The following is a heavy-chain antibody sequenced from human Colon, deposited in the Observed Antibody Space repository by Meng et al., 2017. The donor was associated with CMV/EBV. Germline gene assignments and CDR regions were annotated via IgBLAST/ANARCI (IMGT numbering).Heavy chain of an antibody. J-gene: IGHJ4*02. CDR1: GGSFSGYY. D-gene: IGHD2-2*01. CDR3: AAQTKGYCSGTGCPLDH. Sequence: SETLSLTCAVYGGSFSGYYWSWIRQSPGKGLEWIGYVFFSGSTNYNPSLKSRVAISVDTPKNQFSLRLTSVTAADTAVYYCAAQTKGYCSGTGCPLDHWGQGTLVTVSS. V-gene: IGHV4-59*03. CDR2: VFFSGST.